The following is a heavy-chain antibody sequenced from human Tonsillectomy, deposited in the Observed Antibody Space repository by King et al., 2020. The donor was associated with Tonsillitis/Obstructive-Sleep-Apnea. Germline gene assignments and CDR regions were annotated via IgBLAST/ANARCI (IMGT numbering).Heavy chain of an antibody. CDR3: AKESTGQYYYYKDV. CDR1: GFIFRHYA. Sequence: VQLVESGGGLVQPGWSLRLSCAASGFIFRHYAMSWVRQAPGKGLEWVSSISANGGGTFYADSVKGRFTISRDIFKNTLYLQMTDLRAEDTALYFCAKESTGQYYYYKDVWGKGTTVTVSS. J-gene: IGHJ6*03. CDR2: ISANGGGT. V-gene: IGHV3-23*04. D-gene: IGHD3-10*01.